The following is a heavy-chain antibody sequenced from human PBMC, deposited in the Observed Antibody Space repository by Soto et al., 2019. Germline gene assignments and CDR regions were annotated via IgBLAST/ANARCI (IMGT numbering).Heavy chain of an antibody. CDR2: INHSGST. CDR3: ARGLRGSDGWFDP. CDR1: GGSFSGYY. J-gene: IGHJ5*02. D-gene: IGHD1-26*01. V-gene: IGHV4-34*01. Sequence: QVQLQQWGAGLLKPSETLSLTCAVYGGSFSGYYWSWIRQPPGKGLEWIGEINHSGSTNYNPSLKRRVTISVYTSKNQFSLKLSSVTAADTAVYYCARGLRGSDGWFDPWGQGTLVTVSS.